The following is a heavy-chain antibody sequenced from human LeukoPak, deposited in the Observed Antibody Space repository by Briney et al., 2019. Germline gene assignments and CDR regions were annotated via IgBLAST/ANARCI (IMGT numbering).Heavy chain of an antibody. CDR1: GFTFSSNW. CDR2: IKQDGSEK. V-gene: IGHV3-7*03. Sequence: GGSLRLSCAASGFTFSSNWMSWVRQAPGKGLEWVANIKQDGSEKYYVDSVKGRFTISRDNSKNTLYLQMNSLRAEDTAVYYCAKDNYYESSGYYEEDFDYWGQGTLVTVSS. D-gene: IGHD3-22*01. J-gene: IGHJ4*02. CDR3: AKDNYYESSGYYEEDFDY.